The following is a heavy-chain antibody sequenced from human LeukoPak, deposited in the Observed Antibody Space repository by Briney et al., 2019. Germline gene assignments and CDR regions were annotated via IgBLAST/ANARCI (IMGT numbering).Heavy chain of an antibody. J-gene: IGHJ4*02. D-gene: IGHD5-18*01. CDR1: GFTFSSYA. V-gene: IGHV3-23*01. CDR3: AKHSEGHKRIQLWIDY. Sequence: GGSLRLSCAASGFTFSSYAVSWVRQAPGKGLEWVSAISGSGGSTYYADSVKGRFTISRDNSKNTLYLQMNSLRAEDTAVYYCAKHSEGHKRIQLWIDYWGQGTLVTVSS. CDR2: ISGSGGST.